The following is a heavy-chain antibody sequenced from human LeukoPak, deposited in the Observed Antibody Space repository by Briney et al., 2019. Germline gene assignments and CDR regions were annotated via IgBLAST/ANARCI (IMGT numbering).Heavy chain of an antibody. V-gene: IGHV5-51*01. CDR2: FLPGEADT. J-gene: IGHJ3*02. CDR1: GYIFTSYW. Sequence: GESLKISCKGSGYIFTSYWIGWVRQLPGKGLGWMGVFLPGEADTRYSPSFQGQVAISADKSISTAYLQWSSLKASDTAMYYCARHSLPYYYDSSGYQGAFDIWGQGTMVTVSS. D-gene: IGHD3-22*01. CDR3: ARHSLPYYYDSSGYQGAFDI.